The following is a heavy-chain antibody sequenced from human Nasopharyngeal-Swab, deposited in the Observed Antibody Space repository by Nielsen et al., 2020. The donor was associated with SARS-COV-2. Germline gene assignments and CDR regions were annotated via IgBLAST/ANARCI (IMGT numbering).Heavy chain of an antibody. D-gene: IGHD2-2*01. CDR3: ARDGGSSDAFDI. Sequence: SLNISCAASGFPFYYYAMHWVRQAPGEGLGWVSGINWNSGSIGYADSVKGRFTISRDNAKNSLYLQMNSLRAEDTALYYCARDGGSSDAFDIWGQGTMVTVSS. V-gene: IGHV3-9*01. J-gene: IGHJ3*02. CDR2: INWNSGSI. CDR1: GFPFYYYA.